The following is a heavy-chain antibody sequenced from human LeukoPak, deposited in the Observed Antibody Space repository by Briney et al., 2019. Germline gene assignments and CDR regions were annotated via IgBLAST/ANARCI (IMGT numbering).Heavy chain of an antibody. J-gene: IGHJ4*02. V-gene: IGHV5-51*01. D-gene: IGHD4-17*01. CDR3: AKIDSGDYGFDY. CDR2: SYPSESET. Sequence: GGALLISGKGFGSHFTSYWIGWARPLPGKGLEWMGISYPSESETRNSPSFEGQVTISANKSISLAYLQSSSLNASDTAMYYCAKIDSGDYGFDYWGQGTLVTVSS. CDR1: GSHFTSYW.